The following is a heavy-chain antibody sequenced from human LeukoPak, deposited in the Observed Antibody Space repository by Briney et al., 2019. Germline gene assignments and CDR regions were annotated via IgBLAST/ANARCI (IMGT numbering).Heavy chain of an antibody. V-gene: IGHV1-24*01. D-gene: IGHD6-13*01. CDR1: GYTLTELS. CDR2: FDPEDGET. Sequence: ASVKVSCKVSGYTLTELSMHWVRQAPGKGLEWMGGFDPEDGETIYAQKFQGRVTMTEDTSTDTAYMELSSLRSEDTAVYYCARAIGSSWRRSVYYYYYYMDVWGQGTTVTVSS. CDR3: ARAIGSSWRRSVYYYYYYMDV. J-gene: IGHJ6*03.